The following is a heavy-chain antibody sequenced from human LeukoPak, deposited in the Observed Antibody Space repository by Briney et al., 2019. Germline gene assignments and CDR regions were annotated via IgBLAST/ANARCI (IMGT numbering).Heavy chain of an antibody. D-gene: IGHD5-18*01. CDR2: ISGSGGST. CDR3: AKVDTAMVNGAFDI. J-gene: IGHJ3*02. CDR1: GFTFSSYA. Sequence: GGSLRLSCAASGFTFSSYAMSWVRQAPGKGLEWVSAISGSGGSTYYADSVKGRFTVSRDNSQNTLYLQMNSLRAEDTAVYYCAKVDTAMVNGAFDIWGQGTMVTVSS. V-gene: IGHV3-23*01.